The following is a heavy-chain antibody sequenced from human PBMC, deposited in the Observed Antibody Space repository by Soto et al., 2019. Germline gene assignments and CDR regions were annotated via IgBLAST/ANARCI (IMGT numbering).Heavy chain of an antibody. CDR2: ISSSSSYI. Sequence: GGSLRLSCAASGFTFSSYSMNWVRQAPGKGLEWVSSISSSSSYIYYADSVKGRFTISRDNAKNSLYLQMNSLRAEDTAVYYCARDRCSGGSCYSYFDYWGQGTLVTVSS. CDR3: ARDRCSGGSCYSYFDY. J-gene: IGHJ4*02. D-gene: IGHD2-15*01. V-gene: IGHV3-21*01. CDR1: GFTFSSYS.